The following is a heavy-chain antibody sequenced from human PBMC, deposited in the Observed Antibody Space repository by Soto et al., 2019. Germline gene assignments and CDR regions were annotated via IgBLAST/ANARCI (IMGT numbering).Heavy chain of an antibody. CDR3: ARDRSSSWEGWFDP. D-gene: IGHD6-13*01. J-gene: IGHJ5*02. CDR2: INAGNGNT. CDR1: GYTFTSYA. V-gene: IGHV1-3*01. Sequence: ASVKVSCKASGYTFTSYAMHWVRQAPGQRLEWMGWINAGNGNTKYSQKLQGRVTMTTDTSTSTAYMELRSLRSDDTAVYYCARDRSSSWEGWFDPWGQGTLVTVSS.